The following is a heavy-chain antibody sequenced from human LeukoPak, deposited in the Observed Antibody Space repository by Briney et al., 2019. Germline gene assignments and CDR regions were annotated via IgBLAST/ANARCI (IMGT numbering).Heavy chain of an antibody. Sequence: GESLKISCKGSGYSFTSYWIGWVRQMPGKGLEWMGIIYPGDSDTRYSPSFQGQVTISADKSISTAYLQWSSLKASDTAMYYCARIGYCSGGSCGTRLDYWGQGTLVTVSS. J-gene: IGHJ4*02. V-gene: IGHV5-51*01. CDR2: IYPGDSDT. CDR3: ARIGYCSGGSCGTRLDY. D-gene: IGHD2-15*01. CDR1: GYSFTSYW.